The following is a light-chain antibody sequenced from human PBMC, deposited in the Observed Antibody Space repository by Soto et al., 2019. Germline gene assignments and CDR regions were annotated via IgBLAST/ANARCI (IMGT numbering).Light chain of an antibody. CDR2: DVS. J-gene: IGLJ2*01. CDR1: SSDIGGYKY. V-gene: IGLV2-14*03. Sequence: QSALTQPASVSGSPGQSITISCSGNSSDIGGYKYVSWYQHHPGKAPRLMIYDVSYRPSGVSDRFSGSKSGNTASLTISGLQAEDEADYYCSSYAVTGTVIFGEGTKLTVL. CDR3: SSYAVTGTVI.